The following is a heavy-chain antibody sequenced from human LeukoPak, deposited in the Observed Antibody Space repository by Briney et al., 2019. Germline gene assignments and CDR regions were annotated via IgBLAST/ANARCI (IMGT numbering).Heavy chain of an antibody. CDR2: ISAYNGNT. V-gene: IGHV1-18*04. CDR3: ARDHGSPYSSGWYIGKNWFDP. D-gene: IGHD6-19*01. J-gene: IGHJ5*02. Sequence: ASVKVSCKASGYTFINYTISWVRQAPGQGLEWMGWISAYNGNTNYAQKLQCRVTMTTDTSTSTAYLELRSLRSDDTAVYYCARDHGSPYSSGWYIGKNWFDPWGQGTLVTVSS. CDR1: GYTFINYT.